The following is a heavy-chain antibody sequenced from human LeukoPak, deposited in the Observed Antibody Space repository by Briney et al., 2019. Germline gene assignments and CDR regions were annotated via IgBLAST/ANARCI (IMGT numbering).Heavy chain of an antibody. J-gene: IGHJ6*03. Sequence: SETLSLTCAVYGGSFSGYYWSWIRQPPGQGLEWIGEISHSGNSNDNPSLKSRVSISVDTSKNQSSLRLSSLTAADAALYHCARGLNYSDTTGYYPAYMDVSGRGTTVTVSS. V-gene: IGHV4-34*01. CDR3: ARGLNYSDTTGYYPAYMDV. D-gene: IGHD3-22*01. CDR1: GGSFSGYY. CDR2: ISHSGNS.